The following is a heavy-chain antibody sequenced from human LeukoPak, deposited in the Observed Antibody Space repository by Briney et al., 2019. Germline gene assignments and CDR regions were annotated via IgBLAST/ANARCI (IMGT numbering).Heavy chain of an antibody. D-gene: IGHD2-2*01. J-gene: IGHJ5*02. CDR2: INALNGDT. Sequence: ASVKVSCKASGYTFSDYGISWVRQAPGQGLEWMGWINALNGDTNYARKFQDRLTLTTDTSTSPAYMELWSLISDDTAVYYCARETPAYCSGTACYGDYNSFDPWGQGTLVTVSS. CDR3: ARETPAYCSGTACYGDYNSFDP. CDR1: GYTFSDYG. V-gene: IGHV1-18*01.